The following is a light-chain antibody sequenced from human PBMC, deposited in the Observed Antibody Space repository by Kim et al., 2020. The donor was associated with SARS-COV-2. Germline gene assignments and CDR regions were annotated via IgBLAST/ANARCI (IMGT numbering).Light chain of an antibody. J-gene: IGKJ2*01. Sequence: SPGDRAPLSCRASPSVSSSYLAWYQQKPGQAPRLLIYGASSRATGIPDRFSGSGSGTDFTLTISRLEPEDFAVYYCQQYGSSPRYTFGQGTKLEIK. V-gene: IGKV3-20*01. CDR1: PSVSSSY. CDR2: GAS. CDR3: QQYGSSPRYT.